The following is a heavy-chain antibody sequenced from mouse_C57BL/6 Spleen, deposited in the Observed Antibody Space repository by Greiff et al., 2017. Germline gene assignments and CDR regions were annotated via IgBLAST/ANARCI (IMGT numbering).Heavy chain of an antibody. CDR1: GYAFTNYL. V-gene: IGHV1-54*01. D-gene: IGHD1-1*01. J-gene: IGHJ4*01. CDR2: INPGSGGT. CDR3: ARTEYYYNAMDY. Sequence: QVQLQQSGAELVRPGTSVKVSCKASGYAFTNYLIEWVKQRPGQGLEWIGVINPGSGGTNYNEKFKGKATLTADKSSSTAYMQLSSLTSEDSAVYFCARTEYYYNAMDYWGQGTSVTVSS.